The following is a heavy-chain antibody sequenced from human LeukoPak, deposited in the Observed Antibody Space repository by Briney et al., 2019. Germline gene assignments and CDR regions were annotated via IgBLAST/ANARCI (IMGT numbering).Heavy chain of an antibody. V-gene: IGHV3-48*03. Sequence: GGSLRLSCAASGFTFSDYEMNWVRQAPGKGLEWLSYISTGGRTIKYADSVKGRFTISRDNARSSLFLQLTNLRVEATAVYFWARGATVTYDFDHWGQGALVAVSS. D-gene: IGHD4-17*01. J-gene: IGHJ4*02. CDR3: ARGATVTYDFDH. CDR2: ISTGGRTI. CDR1: GFTFSDYE.